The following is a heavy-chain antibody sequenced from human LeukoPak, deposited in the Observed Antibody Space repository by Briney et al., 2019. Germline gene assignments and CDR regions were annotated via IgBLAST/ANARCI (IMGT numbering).Heavy chain of an antibody. Sequence: ASVKVSCKASGYTFTGYYMHWVRQAPGQGLEWMGWINPNSGGTNYAQKFQGRVTMTRDTSISTAYMELGRLRSDDTAVYYCARVQRSIFGVVIIRGIDYWGQGTLVTVSS. J-gene: IGHJ4*02. V-gene: IGHV1-2*02. CDR2: INPNSGGT. CDR1: GYTFTGYY. D-gene: IGHD3-3*01. CDR3: ARVQRSIFGVVIIRGIDY.